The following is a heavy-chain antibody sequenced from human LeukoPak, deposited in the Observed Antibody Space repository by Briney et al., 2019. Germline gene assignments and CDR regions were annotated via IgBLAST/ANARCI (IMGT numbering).Heavy chain of an antibody. D-gene: IGHD2-2*03. Sequence: GGSLRLSCAASGFTFSSYAMHWVRQAPGKGLEWVAVISDDGSNNYYADSVKGRFTISRDNSKNTLYLQMNSLRAEDTAVYYCARVDDLDAFDMWGQGTMVTVSS. CDR2: ISDDGSNN. J-gene: IGHJ3*02. CDR1: GFTFSSYA. V-gene: IGHV3-30*04. CDR3: ARVDDLDAFDM.